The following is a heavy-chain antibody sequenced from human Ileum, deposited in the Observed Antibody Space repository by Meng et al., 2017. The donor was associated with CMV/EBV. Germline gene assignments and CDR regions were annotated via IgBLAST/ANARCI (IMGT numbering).Heavy chain of an antibody. CDR2: IDGPTPNT. V-gene: IGHV3-23*01. J-gene: IGHJ4*02. CDR3: TTWIVAHFDY. CDR1: GFTFSNYA. D-gene: IGHD5-12*01. Sequence: EVQLLESGGGFVQPGGSLRLSCAASGFTFSNYALSWVRQAPGKGLEWVSHIDGPTPNTHYAESAKGRFAISRDNSQNTLYLHMNALRAEDTAVYYCTTWIVAHFDYWGPGTLVTVSS.